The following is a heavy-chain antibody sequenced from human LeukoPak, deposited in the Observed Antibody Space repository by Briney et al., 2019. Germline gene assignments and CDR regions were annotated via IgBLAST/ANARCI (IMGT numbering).Heavy chain of an antibody. Sequence: PSETLSLTCTVSGGSISSSSYYWGWIRQPPGKGLEWIGSIFYSGSTYYNPSLKSRVTISVDTSKNQFSLKLSSVTASDTAVYHCATHGIGQQLASYYFDYWGQGTLVTVSS. J-gene: IGHJ4*02. CDR3: ATHGIGQQLASYYFDY. CDR2: IFYSGST. V-gene: IGHV4-39*01. D-gene: IGHD6-13*01. CDR1: GGSISSSSYY.